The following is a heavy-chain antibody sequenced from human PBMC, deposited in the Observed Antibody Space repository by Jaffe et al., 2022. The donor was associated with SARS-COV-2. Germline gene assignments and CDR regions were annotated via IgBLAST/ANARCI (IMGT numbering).Heavy chain of an antibody. CDR3: ARDDCSSTSCYTTPYYYYGMDV. CDR1: GFTFSSYS. CDR2: ISSSSSYI. J-gene: IGHJ6*02. V-gene: IGHV3-21*01. Sequence: EVQLVESGGGLVKPGGSLRLSCAASGFTFSSYSMNWVRQAPGKGLEWVSSISSSSSYIYYADSVKGRFTISRDNAKNSLYLQMNSLRAEDTAVYYCARDDCSSTSCYTTPYYYYGMDVWGQGTTVTVSS. D-gene: IGHD2-2*02.